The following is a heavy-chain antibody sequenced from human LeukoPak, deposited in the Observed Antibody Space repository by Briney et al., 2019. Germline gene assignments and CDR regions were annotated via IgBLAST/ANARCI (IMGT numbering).Heavy chain of an antibody. Sequence: PSETLSLTCTVSDDSISSNSYFWGWIRQPPGKGLEWIGSIYYSGSTYYNPSLKSRVAISVATSKNQFSLNLSSVTAADTAVYYCASGVMVRGVPRFDPWGQGTLVTVSS. V-gene: IGHV4-39*07. CDR1: DDSISSNSYF. CDR2: IYYSGST. D-gene: IGHD3-10*01. CDR3: ASGVMVRGVPRFDP. J-gene: IGHJ5*02.